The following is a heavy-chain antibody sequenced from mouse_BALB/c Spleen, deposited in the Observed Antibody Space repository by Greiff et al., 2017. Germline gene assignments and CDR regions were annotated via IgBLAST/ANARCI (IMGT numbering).Heavy chain of an antibody. J-gene: IGHJ3*01. CDR1: GFTFSSYG. CDR3: ARQGYGNPAWFAY. CDR2: ISSGGSYT. V-gene: IGHV5-6*01. Sequence: EVKLVESGGDLVKPGGSLKLSCAASGFTFSSYGMSWVRQTPDKRLEWVATISSGGSYTYYPDSVKGRSTISRDNAKNTLYLQMSSLKSEDTAMYYCARQGYGNPAWFAYWGQGTLVTVSA. D-gene: IGHD2-10*02.